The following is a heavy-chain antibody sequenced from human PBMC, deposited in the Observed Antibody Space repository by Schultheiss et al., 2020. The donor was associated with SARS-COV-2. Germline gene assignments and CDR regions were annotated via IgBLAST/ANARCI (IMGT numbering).Heavy chain of an antibody. CDR2: IWYDGSNK. CDR1: GFTFRSYS. Sequence: GESLKISCAASGFTFRSYSMNWVRQAPGKGLEWVAVIWYDGSNKYYADSVKGRFTISRDNSKNTLYLQMNSLRAEDTAVYYCARDRIDYGGNLPPGYWGQGTLVTVSS. J-gene: IGHJ4*02. D-gene: IGHD4-23*01. V-gene: IGHV3-33*08. CDR3: ARDRIDYGGNLPPGY.